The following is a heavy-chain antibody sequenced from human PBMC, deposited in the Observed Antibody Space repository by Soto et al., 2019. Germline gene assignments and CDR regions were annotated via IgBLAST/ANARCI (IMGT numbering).Heavy chain of an antibody. V-gene: IGHV3-23*01. D-gene: IGHD1-1*01. CDR3: AKWNGYGDH. Sequence: EVQLLESGGGLVQPGGSLRLSCAVSGFNFSTYGVTWVRQAPGKGLEWVSGVSGGSGTTHYADSVKGRFTITGDTSKNTVYLQMNSLRVEDTAVYYCAKWNGYGDHWGQGTLVTVSS. CDR2: VSGGSGTT. CDR1: GFNFSTYG. J-gene: IGHJ4*02.